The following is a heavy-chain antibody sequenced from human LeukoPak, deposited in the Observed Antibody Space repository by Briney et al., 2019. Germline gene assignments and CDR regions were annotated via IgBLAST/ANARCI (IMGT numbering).Heavy chain of an antibody. CDR2: IIPIFGTA. J-gene: IGHJ6*02. D-gene: IGHD2-15*01. V-gene: IGHV1-69*13. Sequence: EASVKVSCKASGGTFSSYAISWVRQAPGQGLEWMGGIIPIFGTANYAQKFQGRVTITADESTSTAYMELSSLISEDTAVYYCAAPQSRISSYYYVMDVWGQGTTVTVSS. CDR3: AAPQSRISSYYYVMDV. CDR1: GGTFSSYA.